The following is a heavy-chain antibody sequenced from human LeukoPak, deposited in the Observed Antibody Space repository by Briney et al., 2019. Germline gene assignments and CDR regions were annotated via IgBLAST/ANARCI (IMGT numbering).Heavy chain of an antibody. V-gene: IGHV3-30*02. CDR3: ARELVGVVAATDFDY. D-gene: IGHD2-15*01. CDR2: IRYDGSNK. J-gene: IGHJ4*02. Sequence: GGSLRLSCAASGFTFSSYGMHWVRQAPGKGLEWVAFIRYDGSNKYYADSVKGRFTISRDNSKNTLYLQMNSLRAEDTAVYYCARELVGVVAATDFDYWGQGTLVTVSS. CDR1: GFTFSSYG.